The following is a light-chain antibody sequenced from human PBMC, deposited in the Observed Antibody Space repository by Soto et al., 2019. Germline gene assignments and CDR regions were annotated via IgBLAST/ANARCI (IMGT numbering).Light chain of an antibody. J-gene: IGKJ3*01. CDR2: WAS. CDR3: QQFYSTPFT. V-gene: IGKV4-1*01. Sequence: DIVITQSPDSLAVSLGERATINCKSSQSVLYSSNNKNYLAWYQQKPGHPPKLLIYWASTRESGVPDRFSGSGSGTDFTLTISSLQADDVAVYYCQQFYSTPFTFGPGTTVDIK. CDR1: QSVLYSSNNKNY.